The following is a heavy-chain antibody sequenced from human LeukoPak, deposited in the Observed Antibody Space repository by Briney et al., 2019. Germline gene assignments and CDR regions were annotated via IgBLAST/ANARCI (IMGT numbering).Heavy chain of an antibody. CDR1: GGSFSGYY. J-gene: IGHJ4*02. V-gene: IGHV4-34*01. CDR3: ARGRYRYSYGYLDY. D-gene: IGHD5-18*01. CDR2: INYSGTT. Sequence: SETLSLTCAVYGGSFSGYYWSWIRQPPGKGLNWIGQINYSGTTNYNPSLKSRVTISVDASKNQLSLKLSSVTAADTTVYYCARGRYRYSYGYLDYWGQGTLVTASS.